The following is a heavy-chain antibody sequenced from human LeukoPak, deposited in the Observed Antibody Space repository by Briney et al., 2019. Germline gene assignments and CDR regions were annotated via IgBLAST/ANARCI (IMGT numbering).Heavy chain of an antibody. CDR3: ARVGIKLWLLGG. D-gene: IGHD5-18*01. CDR2: ISAHNGNT. V-gene: IGHV1-18*01. CDR1: GYTFISYG. Sequence: ASVKVSCKASGYTFISYGSCWVRQAPGQGLEWMGWISAHNGNTDYAQKLQGRVTMTTDTSTSTAYMELRSLRSDDTAVYYCARVGIKLWLLGGWGQGTLVTVSA. J-gene: IGHJ4*02.